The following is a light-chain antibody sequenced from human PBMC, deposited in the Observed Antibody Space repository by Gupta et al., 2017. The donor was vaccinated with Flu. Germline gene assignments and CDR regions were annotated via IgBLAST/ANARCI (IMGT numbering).Light chain of an antibody. V-gene: IGLV1-47*01. CDR2: RND. CDR1: SSNIGNNY. J-gene: IGLJ3*02. CDR3: AAWDDSLSVWI. Sequence: QPLLTQPPSASGTPGPRVSIGCFGSSSNIGNNYVYWYQQFPGVAPKLLVYRNDQRPSGVPDRFSGSKSVTSASLAISGLRSADEADYYCAAWDDSLSVWIFGGGTKVTVL.